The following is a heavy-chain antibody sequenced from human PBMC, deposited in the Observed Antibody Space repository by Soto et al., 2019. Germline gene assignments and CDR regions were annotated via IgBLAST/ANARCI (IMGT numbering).Heavy chain of an antibody. J-gene: IGHJ4*02. CDR3: ATYTAFAKYYFDY. CDR1: GVSITTNGYS. D-gene: IGHD3-16*01. CDR2: IHPSGTI. V-gene: IGHV4-30-2*01. Sequence: SETLSLTCAVSGVSITTNGYSWSWIRQPPGKGLEWIGYIHPSGTIFYNPSLNSRVTIPADTSNNQFSLKLTSVTAADTAVYFCATYTAFAKYYFDYWGRGTLVTVSS.